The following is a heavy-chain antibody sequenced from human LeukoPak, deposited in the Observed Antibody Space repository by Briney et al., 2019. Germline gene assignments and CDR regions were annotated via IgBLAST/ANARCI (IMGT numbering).Heavy chain of an antibody. Sequence: GGSLRPSCAASGFTFSRYWMSWFRQAPGKGLEWVANIKEDGREGYYGGSVKGRFAISRDNAQNSLYLRMNSLRAEDTAVYYCARGDGCSSTSCYHIDFWGQGTLVTVSS. CDR2: IKEDGREG. CDR1: GFTFSRYW. D-gene: IGHD2-2*01. J-gene: IGHJ4*02. CDR3: ARGDGCSSTSCYHIDF. V-gene: IGHV3-7*04.